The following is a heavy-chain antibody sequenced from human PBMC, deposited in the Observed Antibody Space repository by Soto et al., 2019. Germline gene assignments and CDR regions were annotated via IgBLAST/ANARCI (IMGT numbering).Heavy chain of an antibody. CDR2: IYWNDDK. D-gene: IGHD3-22*01. V-gene: IGHV2-5*01. Sequence: QVTLKESGPTLVKPTQTLTLTCTFSGFSLTTDGMAVGWIRQPPGKALEWLALIYWNDDKRYSPSLRNRLTITRDTSKNQVVLTMINMDPVDTVTYYCAHRPGYYDSSAPYRWGQGTLVTVSS. CDR3: AHRPGYYDSSAPYR. CDR1: GFSLTTDGMA. J-gene: IGHJ5*02.